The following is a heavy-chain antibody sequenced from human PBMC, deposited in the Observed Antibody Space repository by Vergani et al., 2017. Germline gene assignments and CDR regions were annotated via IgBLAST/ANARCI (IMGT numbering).Heavy chain of an antibody. CDR2: ISAYNGNT. J-gene: IGHJ5*02. CDR1: GYTFTSYY. V-gene: IGHV1-18*04. D-gene: IGHD3-3*01. CDR3: AGESYDFWSGYSSFDP. Sequence: QVQLVQSGAEVKKPGASVKVSCKASGYTFTSYYMHWVRQAPGQGLEWMGWISAYNGNTNYAQKLQGRVTMTTDTSTSTAYMELRSLRSDDTAVYYCAGESYDFWSGYSSFDPWGQGTLVTVSS.